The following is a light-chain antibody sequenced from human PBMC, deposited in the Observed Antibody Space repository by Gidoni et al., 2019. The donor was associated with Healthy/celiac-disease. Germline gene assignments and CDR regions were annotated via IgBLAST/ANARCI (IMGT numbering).Light chain of an antibody. CDR3: QQSYSTPRRT. CDR1: QSISSY. V-gene: IGKV1-39*01. J-gene: IGKJ1*01. CDR2: AAS. Sequence: DIQMTQSPSSLSASVGDRVTITCRASQSISSYLNWYQQKPGKAPKLLIYAASSLQSGVPSKFSGSGSGTDFTLTISSLQPEDFATYYCQQSYSTPRRTFAQXTKVEIK.